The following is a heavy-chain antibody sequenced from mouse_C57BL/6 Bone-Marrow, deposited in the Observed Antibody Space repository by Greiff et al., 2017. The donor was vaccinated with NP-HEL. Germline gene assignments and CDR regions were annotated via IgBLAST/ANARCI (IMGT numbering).Heavy chain of an antibody. CDR2: ISSGGSYT. Sequence: EVKVVESGGDLVKPGGSLKLSCAASGFTFSSYGMSWVRQTPDKRLEWVATISSGGSYTYYPDSVKGRFTISRDNAKNTLYLQMSSLKSEDTAMYYCARRGYYGSSSAWFAYWGQGTLVTVSA. CDR3: ARRGYYGSSSAWFAY. D-gene: IGHD1-1*01. J-gene: IGHJ3*01. V-gene: IGHV5-6*02. CDR1: GFTFSSYG.